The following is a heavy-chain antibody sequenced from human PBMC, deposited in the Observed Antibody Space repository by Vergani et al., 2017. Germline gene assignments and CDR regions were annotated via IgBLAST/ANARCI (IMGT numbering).Heavy chain of an antibody. V-gene: IGHV1-18*01. CDR3: ARLAYYDFWSGNYYYYYMDV. J-gene: IGHJ6*03. Sequence: QVQLVQSGAEVKKPGASVKASCKASGYTFTSYGISWVRQAPGQRLEWMGRISAYNGTTNYAQQLQGRVTMTKATSTSTAYMELRRLRSDDTAVYYCARLAYYDFWSGNYYYYYMDVWGKGTTVTVSS. D-gene: IGHD3-3*01. CDR2: ISAYNGTT. CDR1: GYTFTSYG.